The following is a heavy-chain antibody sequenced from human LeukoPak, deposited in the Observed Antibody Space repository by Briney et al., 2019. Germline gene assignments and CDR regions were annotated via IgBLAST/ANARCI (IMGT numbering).Heavy chain of an antibody. J-gene: IGHJ4*02. D-gene: IGHD1/OR15-1a*01. CDR2: ISASDGNT. V-gene: IGHV3-23*01. CDR3: TKDEGWEHHY. Sequence: GGSQRFSCAASGITIRSSGMSWVRQAPGKGLEWVSGISASDGNTYYADSVQGRFTISRDSSENTLYLQMNSLRAGDTAIYYCTKDEGWEHHYWGQGTLVTVSS. CDR1: GITIRSSG.